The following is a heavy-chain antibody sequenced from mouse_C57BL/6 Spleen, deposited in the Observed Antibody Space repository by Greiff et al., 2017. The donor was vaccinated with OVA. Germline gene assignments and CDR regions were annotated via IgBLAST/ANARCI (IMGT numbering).Heavy chain of an antibody. D-gene: IGHD1-1*01. Sequence: EVHLVESGGGLVQPGGSLSLSCAASGFTFTDYYMSWVRQPPGQALEWLGFIKNKANGYTTEYSASVKGRFTISRDNSQSILYLQMNALRAEDSATYYCARYGSYPDYWGQGTTLTVSS. CDR2: IKNKANGYTT. CDR3: ARYGSYPDY. CDR1: GFTFTDYY. V-gene: IGHV7-3*01. J-gene: IGHJ2*01.